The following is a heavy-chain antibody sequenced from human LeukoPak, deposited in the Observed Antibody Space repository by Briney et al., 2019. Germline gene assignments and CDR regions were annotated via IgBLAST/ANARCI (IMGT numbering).Heavy chain of an antibody. Sequence: PGGSLRLSCAASGFTVSSNYMSWVRQAPGKGLEWVSVIYSGGSTYYADSVKGRFTISRDNSKNTLYLQMSSLRAEDTAVYYCARDPPARYSSGWYSYWGQGTLVTVSS. CDR3: ARDPPARYSSGWYSY. D-gene: IGHD6-19*01. CDR1: GFTVSSNY. CDR2: IYSGGST. J-gene: IGHJ4*02. V-gene: IGHV3-53*01.